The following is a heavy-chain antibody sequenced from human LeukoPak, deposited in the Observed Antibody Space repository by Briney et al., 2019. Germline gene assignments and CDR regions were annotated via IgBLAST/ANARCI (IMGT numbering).Heavy chain of an antibody. J-gene: IGHJ4*02. CDR2: IIPIFGTA. V-gene: IGHV1-69*05. CDR1: GGTFSSYA. D-gene: IGHD5-12*01. Sequence: GASVKVSCKASGGTFSSYAISWVRQAPGQGLEWMGGIIPIFGTANYAQKFQGRITITTDESTSTAYMELSSLRSEDTAVYYCARGYSGYAESCFDYWGQGTLVTVSS. CDR3: ARGYSGYAESCFDY.